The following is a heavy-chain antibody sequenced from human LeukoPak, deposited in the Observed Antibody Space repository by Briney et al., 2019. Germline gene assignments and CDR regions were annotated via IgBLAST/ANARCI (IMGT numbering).Heavy chain of an antibody. Sequence: ASVKVSCKTSGYTFTGYYIGWVRQAPGLGLEWMGWINSDSGGTNYAQKFQGRVTMTRDTSTSTAYMELSSLRSDDTAFYYCARDTITVTTPYFDYWGQGTLVTVPS. CDR2: INSDSGGT. CDR3: ARDTITVTTPYFDY. D-gene: IGHD4-17*01. CDR1: GYTFTGYY. V-gene: IGHV1-2*02. J-gene: IGHJ4*02.